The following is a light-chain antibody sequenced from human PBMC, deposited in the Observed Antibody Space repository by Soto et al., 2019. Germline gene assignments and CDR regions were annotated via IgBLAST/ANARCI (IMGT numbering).Light chain of an antibody. CDR3: SSQAVSSTLV. Sequence: QSALTQPASVSGSPGQSITISCNGTISVVGYYNYVSWYQQHPGKAPKLMIYDVSNRPSGVSNRFSGSKSGNTASLTISGLQADDEAHYCCSSQAVSSTLVFGGGTKLTVL. CDR2: DVS. V-gene: IGLV2-14*01. CDR1: ISVVGYYNY. J-gene: IGLJ2*01.